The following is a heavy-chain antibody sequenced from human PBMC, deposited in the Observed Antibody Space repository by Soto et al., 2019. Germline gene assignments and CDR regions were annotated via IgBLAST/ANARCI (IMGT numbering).Heavy chain of an antibody. Sequence: QVQLVESGGGVVQPGRSLRLSCAASGFTFSSYGMHWVRQAPGKGLEWVAVISYDGSNKYYADSVKGRFIISRDNSKNTLYLQMNSLRAEDTAVYYCAKEGMVYAPPYYYCYGMDVWGQGTTVTVSS. D-gene: IGHD2-8*01. CDR1: GFTFSSYG. CDR3: AKEGMVYAPPYYYCYGMDV. CDR2: ISYDGSNK. J-gene: IGHJ6*02. V-gene: IGHV3-30*18.